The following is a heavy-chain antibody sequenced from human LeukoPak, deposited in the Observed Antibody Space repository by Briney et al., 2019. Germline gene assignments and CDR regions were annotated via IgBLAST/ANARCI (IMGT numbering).Heavy chain of an antibody. J-gene: IGHJ5*02. CDR2: ICYSGSA. D-gene: IGHD5-24*01. CDR3: ARVRYVGEMAKSYVIWFDP. Sequence: SETLSLTCTVSGGSISSYYWIWIRQRPGKGLDWFGYICYSGSANYNPSLRSRVTISVDTARNQFSLKLGYVTAAETAVYYCARVRYVGEMAKSYVIWFDPWGQGTLVTVSS. CDR1: GGSISSYY. V-gene: IGHV4-59*01.